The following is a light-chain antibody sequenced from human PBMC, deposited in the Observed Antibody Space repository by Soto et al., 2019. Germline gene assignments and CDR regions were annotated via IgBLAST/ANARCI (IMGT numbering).Light chain of an antibody. V-gene: IGKV1-39*01. J-gene: IGKJ2*01. CDR2: AAS. CDR3: QQSYRTPYT. CDR1: QSISTY. Sequence: IQLTQSPSSLSASVGDTVTITCRPSQSISTYLNWYQHKPGKAPNLLIQAASSLLSGVPSRFSGSGSETEFTLTIRGLRPEDFATYYCQQSYRTPYTFGQGTRLEIK.